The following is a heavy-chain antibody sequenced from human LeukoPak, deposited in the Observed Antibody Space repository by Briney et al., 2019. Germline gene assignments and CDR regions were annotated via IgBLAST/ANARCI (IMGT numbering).Heavy chain of an antibody. CDR2: IYYSGGT. CDR1: GGSISSSY. V-gene: IGHV4-59*01. Sequence: PSETLSLTCTVSGGSISSSYWSWIRQPPGKGLEWIGYIYYSGGTNYNPSLKSRVTISVDTSKNQFSLKLSSVTAADTAVYYCARGGTPDHAFDIWGQGTMVTVSS. CDR3: ARGGTPDHAFDI. D-gene: IGHD1-1*01. J-gene: IGHJ3*02.